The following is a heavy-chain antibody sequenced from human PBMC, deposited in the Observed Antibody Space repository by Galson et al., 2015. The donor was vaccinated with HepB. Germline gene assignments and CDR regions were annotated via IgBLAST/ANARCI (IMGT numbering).Heavy chain of an antibody. CDR3: ARRAYSSSWFTKPFDY. CDR1: GYSLTSYW. CDR2: ISPGDSDT. D-gene: IGHD6-13*01. Sequence: QSGAEVKKPGESLKISCKGSGYSLTSYWIGWVRQMPGKGLAVMGIISPGDSDTRYSPSFQGQVTISADKSISTAYLQWSSLKASDTAMYYCARRAYSSSWFTKPFDYWGQGTLVTVSS. V-gene: IGHV5-51*01. J-gene: IGHJ4*02.